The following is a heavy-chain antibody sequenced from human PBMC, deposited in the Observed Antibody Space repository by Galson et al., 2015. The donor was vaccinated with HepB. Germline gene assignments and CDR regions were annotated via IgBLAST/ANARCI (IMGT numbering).Heavy chain of an antibody. D-gene: IGHD3-16*01. V-gene: IGHV3-23*01. CDR1: GFIFSNYV. CDR3: ARMTNGGWGMPHW. CDR2: ITGSGGVT. J-gene: IGHJ4*02. Sequence: LRLSCAASGFIFSNYVMTWVRQAPGKGLEWVSSITGSGGVTHYADSVKGRIIISRDTSTSTLYLQMTSLGAEDTAVYYCARMTNGGWGMPHWWGQGTLVTVAS.